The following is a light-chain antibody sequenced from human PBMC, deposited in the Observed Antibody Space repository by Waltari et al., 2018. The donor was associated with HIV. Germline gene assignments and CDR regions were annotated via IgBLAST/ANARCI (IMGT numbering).Light chain of an antibody. CDR3: SAWDDSLNGHWV. CDR2: RNT. CDR1: SSNIGRNT. J-gene: IGLJ3*02. V-gene: IGLV1-44*01. Sequence: QSVLTQPPSASGTPGQRVTISCSGSSSNIGRNTVNWYQQLPGTAPKVLIYRNTQRPSGVPDRFTGSKSGTSASLAISSLQSEDEADYYCSAWDDSLNGHWVFGGGTKLTVL.